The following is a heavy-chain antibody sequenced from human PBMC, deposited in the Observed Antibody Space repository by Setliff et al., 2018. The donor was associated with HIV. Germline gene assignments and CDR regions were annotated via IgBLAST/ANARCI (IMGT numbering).Heavy chain of an antibody. CDR2: IYYSGST. CDR3: ASYRKAERWLQLGGNFDY. D-gene: IGHD5-12*01. J-gene: IGHJ4*02. CDR1: GGSISSSSYY. Sequence: SETLSLTCTVSGGSISSSSYYWGWIRQPPGKGLEWIGSIYYSGSTYYNPSLKSRVIISVDTSKNQFSLKLSSVTAADTAVYYCASYRKAERWLQLGGNFDYWGQGTLVTVSS. V-gene: IGHV4-39*01.